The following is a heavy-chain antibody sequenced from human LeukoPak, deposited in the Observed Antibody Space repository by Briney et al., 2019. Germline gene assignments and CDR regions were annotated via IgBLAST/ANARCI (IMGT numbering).Heavy chain of an antibody. V-gene: IGHV3-7*03. CDR3: ATPLDYYDSSGYHQGGD. CDR1: GFTFSNYG. D-gene: IGHD3-22*01. CDR2: IKEDGSKK. Sequence: GGSLRLSCAASGFTFSNYGMHWVRQAPGRGLEWVANIKEDGSKKNYVDSLKGRFTISRDNAKNSLYLQMNSLRAEDTAVYYCATPLDYYDSSGYHQGGDWGQGTLVTVSS. J-gene: IGHJ4*02.